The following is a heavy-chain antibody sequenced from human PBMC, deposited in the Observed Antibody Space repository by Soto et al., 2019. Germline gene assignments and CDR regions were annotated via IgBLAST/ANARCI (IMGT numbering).Heavy chain of an antibody. V-gene: IGHV4-34*01. J-gene: IGHJ4*02. D-gene: IGHD5-18*01. CDR1: GGSFSSYH. CDR2: INHLTTT. Sequence: SETLSLTRAVYGGSFSSYHWSWIRQTPGKGLEWIGEINHLTTTNYNPSLKSRVIISLDTPKNQFSLKLSSVTAADTAVYYCARGYDTALAPIFWGQGILVTVSS. CDR3: ARGYDTALAPIF.